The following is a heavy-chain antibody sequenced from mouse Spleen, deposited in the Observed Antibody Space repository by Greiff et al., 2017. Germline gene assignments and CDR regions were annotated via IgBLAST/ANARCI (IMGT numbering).Heavy chain of an antibody. D-gene: IGHD1-1*01. V-gene: IGHV1-50*01. CDR1: GYTFTSYW. CDR3: GSRGFAY. Sequence: VQLQQSGAELVKPGASVKLSCKASGYTFTSYWMQWVKQRPGQGLEWIGEIDPSDSYTNYNQKFKGKATLTVDTSSSTAYMQLSSLTSEDSAVYYCGSRGFAYWGQGTLVTVSA. J-gene: IGHJ3*01. CDR2: IDPSDSYT.